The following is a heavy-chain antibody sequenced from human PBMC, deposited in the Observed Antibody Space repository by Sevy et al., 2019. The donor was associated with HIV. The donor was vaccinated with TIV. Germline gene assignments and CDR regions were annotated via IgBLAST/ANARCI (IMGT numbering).Heavy chain of an antibody. D-gene: IGHD2-15*01. V-gene: IGHV4-59*08. J-gene: IGHJ5*02. Sequence: SETLSLTCSVSGDSISPFYWNWIRLPPGKGLEWIGYISHSGSISYNPSLMSRVSISIDTSKKQFSLKLSSVTAADTAIYFCARHDIIGGPPAANWFDPWGQGILVTVSS. CDR2: ISHSGSI. CDR3: ARHDIIGGPPAANWFDP. CDR1: GDSISPFY.